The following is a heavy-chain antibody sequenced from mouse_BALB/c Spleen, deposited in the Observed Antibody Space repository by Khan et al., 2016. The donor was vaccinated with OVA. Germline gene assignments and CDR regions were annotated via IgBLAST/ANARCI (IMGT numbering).Heavy chain of an antibody. Sequence: VQLVESGPGLVAPSQSLSITCTVSGFSLTSYGVHWVRQPPGKGLVWLVVIWSDGNTNYNSVLQSRLSISKDNSKSQVFLKMNSLQTDDTAIYYCARWFDGYSSLYAMDYWGQGTSVTVSA. CDR3: ARWFDGYSSLYAMDY. D-gene: IGHD2-3*01. J-gene: IGHJ4*01. V-gene: IGHV2-6*02. CDR1: GFSLTSYG. CDR2: IWSDGNT.